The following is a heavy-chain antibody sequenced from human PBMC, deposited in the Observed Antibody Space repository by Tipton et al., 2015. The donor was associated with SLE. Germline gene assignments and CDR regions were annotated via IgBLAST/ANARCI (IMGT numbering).Heavy chain of an antibody. CDR1: GFSFSDSY. CDR3: ARGYSSGWVEG. J-gene: IGHJ4*02. CDR2: IGGSGPYI. V-gene: IGHV3-11*04. Sequence: SLRLSCAASGFSFSDSYMTWIRQAPGKGLEWVSYIGGSGPYINYADSVKGRFTISRDNAKNSLYLQMNSLRAEDTAVYYCARGYSSGWVEGWGQGSLVTVSS. D-gene: IGHD6-19*01.